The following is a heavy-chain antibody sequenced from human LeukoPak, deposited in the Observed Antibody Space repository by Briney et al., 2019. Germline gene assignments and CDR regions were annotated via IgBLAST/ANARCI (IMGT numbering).Heavy chain of an antibody. CDR1: GFTVTTKS. V-gene: IGHV3-53*01. CDR2: FYSPGST. D-gene: IGHD2-2*01. Sequence: EGSLRLSCAASGFTVTTKSMAWVRQAPGRGLEWVSVFYSPGSTYYADSVHGRFTISRDTSLNTLFLQMNSLRVEDTAVYYCASARESCIGSSCYEYFHHWGQGTPLTVSS. J-gene: IGHJ1*01. CDR3: ASARESCIGSSCYEYFHH.